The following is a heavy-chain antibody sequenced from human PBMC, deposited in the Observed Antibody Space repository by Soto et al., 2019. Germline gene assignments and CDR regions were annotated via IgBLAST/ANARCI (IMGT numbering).Heavy chain of an antibody. V-gene: IGHV1-2*02. Sequence: VQLVQSGAEVKRPGASVKVSCKASGYTFTDTFIHWLRQAPGQRPEWMGWVNPNLGNTLYARKFQGRGSLTRDTSISTAYMELVGLESDDSAFYFCARAIPRTGLGVDYWGQGTLVTVSS. CDR3: ARAIPRTGLGVDY. J-gene: IGHJ4*02. D-gene: IGHD2-2*02. CDR1: GYTFTDTF. CDR2: VNPNLGNT.